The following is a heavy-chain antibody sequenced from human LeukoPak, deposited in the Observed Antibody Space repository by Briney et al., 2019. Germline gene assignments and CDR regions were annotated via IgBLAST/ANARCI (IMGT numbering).Heavy chain of an antibody. CDR3: AKVPNRLVVPYHFDY. Sequence: GGSLRLSCAASGFTFSSYAMSWVRQAPGKGLEWVSAISGSGGSTYYADSVKGRFTISRDNSKNTLYLQMNSLRAEDTAVYYCAKVPNRLVVPYHFDYWGQGTLVTVSS. CDR1: GFTFSSYA. D-gene: IGHD2-2*01. J-gene: IGHJ4*02. V-gene: IGHV3-23*01. CDR2: ISGSGGST.